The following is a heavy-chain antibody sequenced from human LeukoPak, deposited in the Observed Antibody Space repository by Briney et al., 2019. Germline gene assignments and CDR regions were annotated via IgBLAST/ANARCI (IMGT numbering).Heavy chain of an antibody. CDR2: ISSRGSYT. CDR1: GFTFSNYN. Sequence: PGGSLRQTCAASGFTFSNYNMNWVRQAPGKGLEWVSYISSRGSYTYYADSVKGRFTISRDNAKNSLYLQMNSLRAEDTAVYYCARSDASDIWGQGTMVTVSS. CDR3: ARSDASDI. J-gene: IGHJ3*02. V-gene: IGHV3-21*06.